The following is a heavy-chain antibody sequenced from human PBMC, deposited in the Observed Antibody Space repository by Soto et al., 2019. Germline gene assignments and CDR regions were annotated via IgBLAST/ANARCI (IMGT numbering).Heavy chain of an antibody. CDR3: ARDNGFDLGY. CDR1: GESVSGNTAG. D-gene: IGHD5-12*01. J-gene: IGHJ4*02. V-gene: IGHV6-1*01. CDR2: TYYRSKWYN. Sequence: TLSLTCAISGESVSGNTAGWNWIRQSPSRGLEWLGRTYYRSKWYNDYAVSLKSRITINPDTSKNQYSLQLRSVTPDDTAVYFCARDNGFDLGYWGQGTLVTVSA.